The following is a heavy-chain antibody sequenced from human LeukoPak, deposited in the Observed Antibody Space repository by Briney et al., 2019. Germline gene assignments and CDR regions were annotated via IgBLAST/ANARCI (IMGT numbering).Heavy chain of an antibody. CDR3: ASPTWGNDAFDI. V-gene: IGHV4-30-2*02. Sequence: SETLSLTCAVSGGSISSGGYSWSWIRQPPGKGLEWIGYIYHSGSTYYNPSLKSRLTISEDKSNNQFSLKLSSVTAADTAVYYCASPTWGNDAFDIWGQGTMVTVSS. D-gene: IGHD3-16*01. CDR2: IYHSGST. CDR1: GGSISSGGYS. J-gene: IGHJ3*02.